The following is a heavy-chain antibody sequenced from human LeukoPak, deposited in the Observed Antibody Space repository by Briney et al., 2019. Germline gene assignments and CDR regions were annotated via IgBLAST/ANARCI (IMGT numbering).Heavy chain of an antibody. V-gene: IGHV3-23*01. Sequence: AGGSLRLSCAAFGFTFSSYAMSWVRQAPGKGLEWVSAISGSGGSTYYADSVKGRFTISRDNSKNTLYLQMNSLRAEDTAVYYCAKLGSAAGTYVDYWGQGTLVTVSS. CDR1: GFTFSSYA. D-gene: IGHD6-13*01. CDR2: ISGSGGST. CDR3: AKLGSAAGTYVDY. J-gene: IGHJ4*02.